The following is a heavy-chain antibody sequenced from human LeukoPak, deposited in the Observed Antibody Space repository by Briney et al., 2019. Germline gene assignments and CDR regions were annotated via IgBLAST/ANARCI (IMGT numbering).Heavy chain of an antibody. CDR3: AKGTEGYREVSSFDS. D-gene: IGHD3-10*01. CDR1: GFTFNTFT. Sequence: PGGPLTLSCAASGFTFNTFTMNWVRQAPGKALECVSAINRGGDGTYYADFVQGRFTISRDNSENTLYLQMNSLRPEDTATYYCAKGTEGYREVSSFDSWGQGTQVTVSS. J-gene: IGHJ4*02. CDR2: INRGGDGT. V-gene: IGHV3-23*01.